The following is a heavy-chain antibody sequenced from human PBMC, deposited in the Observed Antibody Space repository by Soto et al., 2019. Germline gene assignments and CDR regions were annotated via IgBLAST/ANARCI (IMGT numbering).Heavy chain of an antibody. Sequence: GASVKVSCKASGFTFTSSAVQWVRQARGQRLEWTGWIVVGSGNTNYAQKFQERVTITRDMSTSTAYMELSSLRSEGTAVYYCAAGAKGYYDSSGYATYYYYGMDVWGQGTTVTVSS. D-gene: IGHD3-22*01. CDR1: GFTFTSSA. J-gene: IGHJ6*02. CDR2: IVVGSGNT. V-gene: IGHV1-58*01. CDR3: AAGAKGYYDSSGYATYYYYGMDV.